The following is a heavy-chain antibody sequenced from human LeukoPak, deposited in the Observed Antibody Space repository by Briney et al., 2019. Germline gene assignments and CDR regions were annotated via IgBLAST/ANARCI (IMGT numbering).Heavy chain of an antibody. J-gene: IGHJ6*03. CDR1: GGSFSEYY. D-gene: IGHD1-1*01. Sequence: PSETLSLTCAVYGGSFSEYYWSWIRQPPGKGLEWIGEINHSGSTNYNSSLKSRVTISVDTSKNQFSLKLSSVTAADTAVYYCKGPTGAAYYYMDVWGKGTTVTVSS. CDR2: INHSGST. CDR3: KGPTGAAYYYMDV. V-gene: IGHV4-34*01.